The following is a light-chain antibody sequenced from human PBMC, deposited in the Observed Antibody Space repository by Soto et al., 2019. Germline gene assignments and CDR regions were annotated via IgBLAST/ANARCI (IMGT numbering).Light chain of an antibody. CDR1: QSVSSSY. J-gene: IGKJ5*01. CDR3: QQRGDWPPIT. V-gene: IGKV3D-20*02. CDR2: DAS. Sequence: EIVFTQSPCTLSLSPGERDTLSCRAIQSVSSSYLAWYQQKPGQAPRLLIYDASNRATGIPARFSGSGSGTEFTLTISSLEPEDFAVYYCQQRGDWPPITFGQGTRLEIK.